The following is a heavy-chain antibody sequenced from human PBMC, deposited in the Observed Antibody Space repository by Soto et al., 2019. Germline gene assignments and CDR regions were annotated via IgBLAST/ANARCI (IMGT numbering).Heavy chain of an antibody. D-gene: IGHD4-17*01. CDR3: AGDRTVVIDY. CDR2: INAHNGNT. J-gene: IGHJ4*02. V-gene: IGHV1-18*01. Sequence: QVQLVQSGAEVKKPGASVKVSCKASGYTFTSYGISWVRQAPGQGLEWMGWINAHNGNTNDAQKVQGRVHLTTDASTSTAYMELRSLRSDDTSVYYCAGDRTVVIDYWGQGALVTVSS. CDR1: GYTFTSYG.